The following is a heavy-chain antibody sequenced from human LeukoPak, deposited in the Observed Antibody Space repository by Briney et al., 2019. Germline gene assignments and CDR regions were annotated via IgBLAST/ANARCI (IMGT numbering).Heavy chain of an antibody. D-gene: IGHD3-22*01. CDR1: GFTFSSYA. J-gene: IGHJ4*02. Sequence: PGGSLRLSCAASGFTFSSYAMSCVRQAPGKGLEWVSAISGSGGSTYYADSVKGRFTISRDNSKNTLYLQMNSLRAEDTAVYYCAKPYDSSGYYYNYWGQGTLVTVSS. V-gene: IGHV3-23*01. CDR2: ISGSGGST. CDR3: AKPYDSSGYYYNY.